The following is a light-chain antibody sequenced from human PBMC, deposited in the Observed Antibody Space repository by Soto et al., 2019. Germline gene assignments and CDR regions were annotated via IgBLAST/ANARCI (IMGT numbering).Light chain of an antibody. CDR2: SAS. V-gene: IGKV3-20*01. CDR3: HRYGG. CDR1: ERVSSSH. Sequence: MVSTQYTRTMSLSPGERATLSCRASERVSSSHLAGYQQNPGQAPRLLSYSASSRATGIPDRFSGSGSGTDSIFSIGRVEPGDFAAYYCHRYGGFGEGT. J-gene: IGKJ4*01.